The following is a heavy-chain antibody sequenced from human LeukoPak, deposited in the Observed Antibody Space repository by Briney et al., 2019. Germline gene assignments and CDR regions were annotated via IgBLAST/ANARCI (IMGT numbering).Heavy chain of an antibody. CDR1: GFPFTTYW. D-gene: IGHD5-12*01. CDR2: LSSDGSRS. Sequence: GGSLRLSRVTSGFPFTTYWIHWIRQAPGKGLEWVSRLSSDGSRSTYADSVKGRFIISRDNAKKTVYLQMNSLRVEDTAFYFCARFAAYEYHFDYWGRGALVTVSS. J-gene: IGHJ4*02. CDR3: ARFAAYEYHFDY. V-gene: IGHV3-74*03.